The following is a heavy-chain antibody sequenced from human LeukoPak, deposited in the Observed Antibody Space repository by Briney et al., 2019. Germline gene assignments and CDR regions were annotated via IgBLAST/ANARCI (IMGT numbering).Heavy chain of an antibody. Sequence: SVKVSCTAAGGAFTSYANSWVRLRPGQGIGWKGVVIPMFGTANYAQKFQGRVTITTDEATSTAYMELSSLRSEDTAMYYCARDQGRGYSSGPYYYYYYMDVWGKGTTVTVSS. V-gene: IGHV1-69*05. D-gene: IGHD5-18*01. CDR3: ARDQGRGYSSGPYYYYYYMDV. CDR1: GGAFTSYA. J-gene: IGHJ6*03. CDR2: VIPMFGTA.